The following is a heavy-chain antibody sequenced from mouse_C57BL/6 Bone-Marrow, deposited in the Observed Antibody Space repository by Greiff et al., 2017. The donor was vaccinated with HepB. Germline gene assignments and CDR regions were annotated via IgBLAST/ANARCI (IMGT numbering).Heavy chain of an antibody. V-gene: IGHV5-12*01. CDR1: GFTFSDYY. Sequence: DVMLVESGGGLVQPGGSLKLSCAASGFTFSDYYMYWVRQTPEKRLEWVAYISNGGGSTYYPDTVKGRFTISRDNAKNTLYLQMSRLKSEDTAMYYCARHPYDYDYAMDYWGQGTSVTVSS. D-gene: IGHD2-4*01. CDR3: ARHPYDYDYAMDY. J-gene: IGHJ4*01. CDR2: ISNGGGST.